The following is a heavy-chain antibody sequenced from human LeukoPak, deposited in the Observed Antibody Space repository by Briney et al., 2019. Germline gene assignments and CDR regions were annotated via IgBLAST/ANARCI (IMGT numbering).Heavy chain of an antibody. V-gene: IGHV3-23*01. D-gene: IGHD2-2*02. Sequence: PGGSLRLSCAASGVTFSSYAMSWVRQAPGKGLEWVSAISGSGGSTYYADSVKGRFTISRDNSKNTLYLQMNSLRAEDTAVYYCAKDYDIVVVPAAIGLIASPYFDYWGQGTLVTVSS. CDR2: ISGSGGST. CDR3: AKDYDIVVVPAAIGLIASPYFDY. CDR1: GVTFSSYA. J-gene: IGHJ4*02.